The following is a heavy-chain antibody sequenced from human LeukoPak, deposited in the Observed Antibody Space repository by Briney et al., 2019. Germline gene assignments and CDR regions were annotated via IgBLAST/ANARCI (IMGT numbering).Heavy chain of an antibody. CDR3: AHASTTVTGFDY. V-gene: IGHV2-5*02. CDR1: GFSLSSSGVG. D-gene: IGHD4-17*01. J-gene: IGHJ4*02. Sequence: SVPTLLKPTQTLPLTCTFSGFSLSSSGVGVGWIRQPPGKPLERLALIYWDDDKRYSPALKSRLTITKDTSKNQVVLTMTNMDPVDTATYYCAHASTTVTGFDYWGQGTLVTVSS. CDR2: IYWDDDK.